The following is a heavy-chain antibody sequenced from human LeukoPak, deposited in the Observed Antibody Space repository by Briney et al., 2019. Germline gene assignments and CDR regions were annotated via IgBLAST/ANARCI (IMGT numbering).Heavy chain of an antibody. CDR3: ARLDYDSSGYYRYYFDY. V-gene: IGHV3-48*03. J-gene: IGHJ4*02. CDR2: ISSSGSTI. CDR1: GFTFSSYA. D-gene: IGHD3-22*01. Sequence: PGGSLRLSCAASGFTFSSYAMHWVRQAPGKGLEWVSYISSSGSTIYYADSVKGRFTISRDNAKNSLYLQMNSLRAEDTAVYYCARLDYDSSGYYRYYFDYWGQGTLVTVSS.